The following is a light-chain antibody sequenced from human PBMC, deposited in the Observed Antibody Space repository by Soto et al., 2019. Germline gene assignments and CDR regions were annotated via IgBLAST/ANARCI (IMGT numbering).Light chain of an antibody. CDR3: QQSYSTPRT. V-gene: IGKV1-39*01. Sequence: DMQMTKSPSSLSASVGDRVTITCRASQSISSYLNWYQQKPGKAPKLLIYAASSLQSGVPSRFSGSGSGTDFTLTISSLQPEDFAPDYCQQSYSTPRTFGQGTKLEIK. CDR1: QSISSY. CDR2: AAS. J-gene: IGKJ2*02.